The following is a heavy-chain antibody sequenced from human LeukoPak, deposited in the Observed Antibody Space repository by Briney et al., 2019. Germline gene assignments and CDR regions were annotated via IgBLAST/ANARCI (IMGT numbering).Heavy chain of an antibody. CDR2: IKSQNAGGTA. V-gene: IGHV3-15*01. CDR3: TKTFSSDSTFDY. Sequence: KPGGSLRLSCVASGFTFSTAWMAWLRQAPGKGLEWVARIKSQNAGGTADYAAPVKGRFTISRDDSKNMLFLQMNSLTTEDTAMYYCTKTFSSDSTFDYWGQGTLVTVSS. J-gene: IGHJ4*02. CDR1: GFTFSTAW. D-gene: IGHD2-21*02.